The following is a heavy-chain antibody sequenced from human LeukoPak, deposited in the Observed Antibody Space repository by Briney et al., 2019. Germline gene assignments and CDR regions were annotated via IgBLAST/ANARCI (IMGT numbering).Heavy chain of an antibody. V-gene: IGHV4-34*01. J-gene: IGHJ4*02. Sequence: PSETLSLTCAGYGGSFSCYYWSWIRQPPGKGLEWIGEINHSGSTNYNPSLKSRVTISVDTSKNQFSLKLSSVTAADTAVYYCAGTYYYDSSGYSYFDYWGQGTLVTVSS. CDR1: GGSFSCYY. CDR2: INHSGST. D-gene: IGHD3-22*01. CDR3: AGTYYYDSSGYSYFDY.